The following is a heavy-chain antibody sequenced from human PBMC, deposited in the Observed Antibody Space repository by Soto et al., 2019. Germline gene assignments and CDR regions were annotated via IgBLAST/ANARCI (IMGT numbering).Heavy chain of an antibody. CDR1: GGTFSSYA. V-gene: IGHV1-69*13. Sequence: GPPVKVSCKASGGTFSSYATSWVRQAPGQGLEWMGGIIPIFGTANYAQKFQGRVTITADESTSTAYMELSSLRSEDTAVYYCALRYALYYYYGMDVWGQGTTVTVSS. J-gene: IGHJ6*02. D-gene: IGHD5-12*01. CDR2: IIPIFGTA. CDR3: ALRYALYYYYGMDV.